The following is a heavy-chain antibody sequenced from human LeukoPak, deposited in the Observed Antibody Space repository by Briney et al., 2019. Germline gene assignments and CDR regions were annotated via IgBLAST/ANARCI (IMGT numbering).Heavy chain of an antibody. CDR2: IYTSGST. J-gene: IGHJ6*03. CDR3: ARLNIPLGWSGSYSGRYYYYYMDV. Sequence: SETLSLTCTVSGGSISSYSCSWIRQPAGQGLERIGRIYTSGSTNYNLSLNSRVSMSVDTSKNQLSLKLSSVTAADTAVYYCARLNIPLGWSGSYSGRYYYYYMDVWGKGTTVTVSS. D-gene: IGHD1-26*01. CDR1: GGSISSYS. V-gene: IGHV4-4*07.